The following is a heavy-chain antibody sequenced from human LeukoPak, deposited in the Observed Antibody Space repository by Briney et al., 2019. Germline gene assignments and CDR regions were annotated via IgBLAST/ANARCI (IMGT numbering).Heavy chain of an antibody. CDR1: GGSFSGYY. V-gene: IGHV4-34*01. D-gene: IGHD6-19*01. J-gene: IGHJ3*02. CDR3: ASSRGTAVADAFDI. CDR2: INHSGST. Sequence: SETLSLTCAVYGGSFSGYYWSWIRQPPGKGLEWIGEINHSGSTNYNPSLKSRVTISVDTSKNQFPLKLSSVTAADTAVYYCASSRGTAVADAFDIWGQGTMVTVSS.